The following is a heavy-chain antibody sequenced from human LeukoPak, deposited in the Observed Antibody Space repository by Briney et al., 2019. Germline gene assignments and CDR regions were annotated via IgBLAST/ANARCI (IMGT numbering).Heavy chain of an antibody. Sequence: GGSLRLSCAASGFTFSSYAMHWVRQAPGKGLEWVAVISYDGSNKYYADSVKGRFTISRDNSKNTLYLQMNSLRAEDTAVYYCARAYSYYYDSSGYLGYWGQGTLVTVSS. J-gene: IGHJ4*02. CDR1: GFTFSSYA. D-gene: IGHD3-22*01. V-gene: IGHV3-30-3*01. CDR3: ARAYSYYYDSSGYLGY. CDR2: ISYDGSNK.